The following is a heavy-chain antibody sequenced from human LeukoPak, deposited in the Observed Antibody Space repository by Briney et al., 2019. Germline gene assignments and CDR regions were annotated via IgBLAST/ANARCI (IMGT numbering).Heavy chain of an antibody. J-gene: IGHJ3*02. CDR1: GYTFSKYG. D-gene: IGHD2-15*01. Sequence: ASVKVSCKASGYTFSKYGVSWVRQAPGQGLEWKGWISAYKGNTNVAQKFQARVTMTTDTSPSTAYMDLKSLRSDDTAVYYCAREGYCGGGSCHPDDAFDIWGQGTMVTVSS. CDR3: AREGYCGGGSCHPDDAFDI. V-gene: IGHV1-18*04. CDR2: ISAYKGNT.